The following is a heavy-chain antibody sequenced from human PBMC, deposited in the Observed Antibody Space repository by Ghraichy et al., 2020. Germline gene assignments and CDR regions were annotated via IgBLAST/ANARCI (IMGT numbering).Heavy chain of an antibody. J-gene: IGHJ6*02. CDR3: ASRPPRGVYYYYYGMDV. Sequence: GGSPRLSCAASGFTVSSNYMSWVRQAPGKGLEWVSVIYSGGSTYYADSVKGRFTISRDNSKNTLYLQMNSLRAEDTAVYYCASRPPRGVYYYYYGMDVWGQETTVTVSS. CDR1: GFTVSSNY. D-gene: IGHD3-10*01. V-gene: IGHV3-53*01. CDR2: IYSGGST.